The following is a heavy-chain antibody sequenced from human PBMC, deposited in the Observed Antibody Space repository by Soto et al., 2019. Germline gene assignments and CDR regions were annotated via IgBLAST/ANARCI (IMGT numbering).Heavy chain of an antibody. CDR3: ARGGPYYDYIWGSYRSFDY. J-gene: IGHJ4*02. CDR1: GGSFSGYY. V-gene: IGHV4-34*01. D-gene: IGHD3-16*02. CDR2: INHRGST. Sequence: QVQLQQWGAGLLKPSETLSLTCAVYGGSFSGYYWSWIRQPPGKGLEWIGEINHRGSTNYNPSLWSRVTISVEPSKNQFSLKLSSVTAADAAVYYCARGGPYYDYIWGSYRSFDYWGQGTLVTVSS.